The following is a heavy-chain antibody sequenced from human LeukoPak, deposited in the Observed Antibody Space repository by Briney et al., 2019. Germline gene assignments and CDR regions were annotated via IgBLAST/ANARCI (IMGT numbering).Heavy chain of an antibody. J-gene: IGHJ5*02. CDR1: GFTFSSHA. CDR2: ISSSGGST. D-gene: IGHD6-13*01. CDR3: AKDRTAATGRAYGGANWFDP. V-gene: IGHV3-23*01. Sequence: GGSLRLSCAASGFTFSSHAMNWVRQAPGKGLEWVSLISSSGGSTYYGDSVNGRFTISRDNSKNTVYLQMNSLSTDDTAVYYCAKDRTAATGRAYGGANWFDPWGQGTLVTVSS.